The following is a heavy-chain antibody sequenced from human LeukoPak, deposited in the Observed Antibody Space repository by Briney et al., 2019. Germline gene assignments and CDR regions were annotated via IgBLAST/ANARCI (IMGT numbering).Heavy chain of an antibody. CDR3: AKDRDFWSGYRYYFDY. Sequence: GGSLRLSCAASGFTFSSYGMYWVRQAPGKGLEWVAVISYDGSNKYYADSVKGRFTISRDNSKSTLYLQMNSLRAEDTAVYYCAKDRDFWSGYRYYFDYWGQGTLVTVST. V-gene: IGHV3-30*18. CDR1: GFTFSSYG. CDR2: ISYDGSNK. D-gene: IGHD3-3*01. J-gene: IGHJ4*02.